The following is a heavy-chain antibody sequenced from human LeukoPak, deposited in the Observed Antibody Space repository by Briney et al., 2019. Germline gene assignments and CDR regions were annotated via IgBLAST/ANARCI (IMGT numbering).Heavy chain of an antibody. CDR1: GFTFGDYA. V-gene: IGHV3-49*03. J-gene: IGHJ4*02. D-gene: IGHD3-9*01. CDR2: IRSKAYGGTT. CDR3: TREDYDILTGYYTHDY. Sequence: PGGSLRLSCTASGFTFGDYAMSWFRQAPGKGLEWVGFIRSKAYGGTTEYAASVKGRFTISRDDSKSIAYLQMNSLKTEDTAVYYCTREDYDILTGYYTHDYWGQGTLVTVSS.